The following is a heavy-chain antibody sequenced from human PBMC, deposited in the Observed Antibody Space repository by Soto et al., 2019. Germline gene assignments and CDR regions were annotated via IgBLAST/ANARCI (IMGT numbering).Heavy chain of an antibody. J-gene: IGHJ3*02. D-gene: IGHD2-2*01. CDR3: ARLRGVVIPAAWPDGFDI. Sequence: ASVKVSCKASGYTFTKYGINWVRQAPGQGLEWMGWISAFNGHTDYAPNFRGRVAMTTDPSTSTAYMELTTLRSGDTAMYYCARLRGVVIPAAWPDGFDIWGQGTMVTVSS. CDR1: GYTFTKYG. V-gene: IGHV1-18*01. CDR2: ISAFNGHT.